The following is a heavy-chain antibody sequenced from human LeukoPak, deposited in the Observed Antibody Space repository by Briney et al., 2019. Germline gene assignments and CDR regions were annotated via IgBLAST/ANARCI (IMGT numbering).Heavy chain of an antibody. D-gene: IGHD6-13*01. V-gene: IGHV1-2*02. CDR1: GYTFTGYY. Sequence: ASVKVSCKASGYTFTGYYMHWVRQAPGQGLEWMGWINPNSGGTNYAQKFRGRVTMTRDTSISTAYMELSRLKSDDTAVYYCARGLSSWYYYNIGWFDPWGQGTLVTVSS. CDR3: ARGLSSWYYYNIGWFDP. J-gene: IGHJ5*02. CDR2: INPNSGGT.